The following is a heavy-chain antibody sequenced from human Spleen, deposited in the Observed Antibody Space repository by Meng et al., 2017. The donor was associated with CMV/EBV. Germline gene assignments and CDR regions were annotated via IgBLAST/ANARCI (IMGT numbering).Heavy chain of an antibody. CDR2: ISGFNGKT. D-gene: IGHD4-11*01. CDR1: GYIFNHYG. Sequence: VKVSCKASGYIFNHYGINWVRQAPGQGLEWMGWISGFNGKTFYAQSFQDRLTLTTDTSTTTAYMELRGLRSDDMAVYFCARGYDYSNYVPVDFWGQGTLVTVSS. V-gene: IGHV1-18*03. CDR3: ARGYDYSNYVPVDF. J-gene: IGHJ4*02.